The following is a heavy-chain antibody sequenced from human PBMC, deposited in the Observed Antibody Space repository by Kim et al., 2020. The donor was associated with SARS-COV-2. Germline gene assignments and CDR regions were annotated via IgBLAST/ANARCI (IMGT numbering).Heavy chain of an antibody. CDR2: ISYDGSNK. Sequence: GGSLRLSCAASGFTFSSYGMHWVRQAPGKGLEWVAVISYDGSNKYYADSVKGRFTISRDNSKNTLYLQMNSLRAEDTAVYYCAPLWFGEIGGDYWGQGTLVTVSS. CDR1: GFTFSSYG. D-gene: IGHD3-10*01. V-gene: IGHV3-30*03. J-gene: IGHJ4*02. CDR3: APLWFGEIGGDY.